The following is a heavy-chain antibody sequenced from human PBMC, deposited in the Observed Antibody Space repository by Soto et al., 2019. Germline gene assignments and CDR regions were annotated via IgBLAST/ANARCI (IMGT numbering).Heavy chain of an antibody. V-gene: IGHV1-18*01. J-gene: IGHJ5*02. CDR1: GYTFTSYG. CDR2: ISAYNGNT. CDR3: ARDLRGGTAVNYNWLDP. Sequence: GASVKVSCKASGYTFTSYGISWVRQAPGQGLEWMGWISAYNGNTNYAQKLQGRVTMTTDTSTSTAYMELRSLRSDDTAVYYCARDLRGGTAVNYNWLDPWGQGTLVIVSS. D-gene: IGHD4-4*01.